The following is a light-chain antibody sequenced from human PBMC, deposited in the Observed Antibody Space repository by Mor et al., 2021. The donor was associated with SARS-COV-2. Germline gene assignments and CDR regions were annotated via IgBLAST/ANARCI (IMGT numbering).Light chain of an antibody. V-gene: IGKV3-20*01. Sequence: SSTYLAWYQHKPGQAPRLLMYAASTRATGIPDRFSGSGSGTDFTLTISRLEPEDFAVYYCQEYGNSRAFGQGTKVE. CDR2: AAS. J-gene: IGKJ1*01. CDR3: QEYGNSRA. CDR1: SSTY.